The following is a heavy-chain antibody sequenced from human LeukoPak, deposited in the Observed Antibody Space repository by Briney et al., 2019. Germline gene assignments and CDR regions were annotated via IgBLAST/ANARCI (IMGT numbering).Heavy chain of an antibody. Sequence: PGRSLRLSCAASGFSFSTYGMHWVRQAPGKGLEWVALIRYDETNTYYADSVKGRFTISRDKSKNTLYLQMSSLRAEDTAVYYCARDLNKGARGDYWGQGTLVTVSS. J-gene: IGHJ4*02. V-gene: IGHV3-33*01. CDR3: ARDLNKGARGDY. CDR1: GFSFSTYG. CDR2: IRYDETNT. D-gene: IGHD2/OR15-2a*01.